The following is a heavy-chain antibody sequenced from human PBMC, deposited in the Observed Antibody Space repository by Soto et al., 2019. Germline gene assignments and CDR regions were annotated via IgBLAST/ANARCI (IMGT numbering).Heavy chain of an antibody. CDR3: ARDRRDYYGSGSEQYYYYYGMDV. CDR1: GGSISSFD. V-gene: IGHV4-59*01. J-gene: IGHJ6*02. Sequence: SETLCLTWTVAGGSISSFDWSWIRQPPGKGLEWIGYIYYSGSTNYNPSLKSRVTISVDTSKNQFSLKLSSVTAADTAVYYCARDRRDYYGSGSEQYYYYYGMDVWGQGPTVTVSS. CDR2: IYYSGST. D-gene: IGHD3-10*01.